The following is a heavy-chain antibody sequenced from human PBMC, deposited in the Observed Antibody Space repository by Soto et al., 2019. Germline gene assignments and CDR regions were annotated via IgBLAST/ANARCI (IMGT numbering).Heavy chain of an antibody. D-gene: IGHD4-17*01. CDR2: IYTSGST. V-gene: IGHV4-4*07. J-gene: IGHJ5*02. CDR1: GGSISSYY. Sequence: PSETLSLTCTVSGGSISSYYWSWIRQPAGKGLEWIGRIYTSGSTNYNPSLKSRVTMSVDTSKNQFSLKLSSVTAADTAVYYCERDSQSGDYDVSFDPWGQGTLVTVSS. CDR3: ERDSQSGDYDVSFDP.